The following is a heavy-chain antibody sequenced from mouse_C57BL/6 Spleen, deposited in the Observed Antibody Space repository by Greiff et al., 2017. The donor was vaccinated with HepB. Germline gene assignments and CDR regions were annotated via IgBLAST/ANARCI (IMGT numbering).Heavy chain of an antibody. D-gene: IGHD2-4*01. Sequence: VQLVESGPGLVQPSQSLSITCTVSGFSLTSYGVHWVRQSPGKGLEWLGVIWSGGSTDYNAAFISRLSISKDNSKSQVFFKMNSLQADDTAIYYCARNPYDYDGGTWFAYWGQGTLVTVSA. CDR2: IWSGGST. CDR1: GFSLTSYG. J-gene: IGHJ3*01. CDR3: ARNPYDYDGGTWFAY. V-gene: IGHV2-2*01.